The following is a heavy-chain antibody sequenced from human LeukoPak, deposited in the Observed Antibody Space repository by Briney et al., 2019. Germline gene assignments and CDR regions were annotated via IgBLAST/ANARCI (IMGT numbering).Heavy chain of an antibody. CDR3: ARVMYYGGNIQRGSWFDP. CDR1: GGSISSGGYY. D-gene: IGHD4-23*01. CDR2: IYHSGST. V-gene: IGHV4-30-2*01. Sequence: PSQTLSLTCTVSGGSISSGGYYWSWIRQPPGKGLEWIGYIYHSGSTYYNPSLKSRVTISVDRSKNQFSLKLSSVTAADTAVYYCARVMYYGGNIQRGSWFDPWGQGTLVTVSS. J-gene: IGHJ5*02.